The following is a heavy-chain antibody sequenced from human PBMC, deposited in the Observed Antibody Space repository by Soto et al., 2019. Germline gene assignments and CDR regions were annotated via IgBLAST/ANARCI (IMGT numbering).Heavy chain of an antibody. J-gene: IGHJ4*02. Sequence: SETPSLTCIVSGVSVTSYTWSWVRQPANKGLEWIGRVFSSVSATYNPSLKSRVSISMDTAENRISLKLDSVTAADAGVYFCARDGMTTGDTWGPGTLVTVSS. CDR1: GVSVTSYT. CDR2: VFSSVSA. CDR3: ARDGMTTGDT. D-gene: IGHD2-21*02. V-gene: IGHV4-4*07.